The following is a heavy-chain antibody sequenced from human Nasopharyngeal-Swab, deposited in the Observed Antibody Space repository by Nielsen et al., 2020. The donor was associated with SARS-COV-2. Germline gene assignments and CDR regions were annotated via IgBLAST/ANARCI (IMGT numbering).Heavy chain of an antibody. D-gene: IGHD6-13*01. J-gene: IGHJ6*02. V-gene: IGHV4-34*01. Sequence: SETLSLTCAVYGGSFSGYYWSWIRQPPGKGLEWIGEINYSGSTNYNPSLKSRVTISVDTSKNQFSLRLSSVTAADTAVYYCARSEIAAGRPYYYYGMDVRGQGTTVTVSS. CDR3: ARSEIAAGRPYYYYGMDV. CDR2: INYSGST. CDR1: GGSFSGYY.